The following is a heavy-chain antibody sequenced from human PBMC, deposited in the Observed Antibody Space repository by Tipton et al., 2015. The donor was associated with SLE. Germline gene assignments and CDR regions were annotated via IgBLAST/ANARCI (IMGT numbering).Heavy chain of an antibody. Sequence: SLRLSCAASGFTFNTHGMIWLRQAPGKGLEWVSAITDSGDGANYADSVKGRFTMSRDNSKNTLHLQMNSLRAEDTAVYYCALSVTVFDSWGQGTLVTVSS. CDR1: GFTFNTHG. CDR2: ITDSGDGA. J-gene: IGHJ4*02. D-gene: IGHD2-21*02. V-gene: IGHV3-23*01. CDR3: ALSVTVFDS.